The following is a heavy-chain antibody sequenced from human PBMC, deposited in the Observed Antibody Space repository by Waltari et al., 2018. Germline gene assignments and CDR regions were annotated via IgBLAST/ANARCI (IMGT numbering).Heavy chain of an antibody. J-gene: IGHJ5*02. CDR1: GFTFSSYS. V-gene: IGHV3-21*01. CDR2: ISSSSSYI. D-gene: IGHD2-2*01. Sequence: EVQLVESGGGLVKPGGSLRLSCAASGFTFSSYSMNWVRQAPGKGLEWVSSISSSSSYIYYADSGKGRFTISRDNAKNSLYLQMNSLRAEDTAVYYCAREKRYQLLLDWFDPWGQGTLVTVSS. CDR3: AREKRYQLLLDWFDP.